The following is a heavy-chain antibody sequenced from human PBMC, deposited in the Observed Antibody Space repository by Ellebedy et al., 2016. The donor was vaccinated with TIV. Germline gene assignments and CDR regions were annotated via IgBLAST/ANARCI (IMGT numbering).Heavy chain of an antibody. D-gene: IGHD3-3*01. V-gene: IGHV4-34*01. Sequence: SETLSLTXAVYGGSFSGYYWSWIRQPPGKGLEWIEEINHSGSTNYNPSLKSRVTISVDTSKNQFSLKLSSVTAADTAVYYCAREGVGDDFWSGNPFDYWGQGTLVTVSS. CDR1: GGSFSGYY. CDR2: INHSGST. J-gene: IGHJ4*02. CDR3: AREGVGDDFWSGNPFDY.